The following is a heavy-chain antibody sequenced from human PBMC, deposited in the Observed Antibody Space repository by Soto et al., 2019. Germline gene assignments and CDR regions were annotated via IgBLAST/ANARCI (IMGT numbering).Heavy chain of an antibody. D-gene: IGHD6-13*01. J-gene: IGHJ4*02. V-gene: IGHV3-74*01. Sequence: EVQLVESGGGLVQPGGSLRLSCVASEFTFTHYWMHWVRQAPGKGLVWVSRISSDGTTTNYADSVKGRFTISRDNAKNTLYLQMTSLRVEDRAIYYCVRGKVAAGFDYWGQGAPVTVSS. CDR3: VRGKVAAGFDY. CDR2: ISSDGTTT. CDR1: EFTFTHYW.